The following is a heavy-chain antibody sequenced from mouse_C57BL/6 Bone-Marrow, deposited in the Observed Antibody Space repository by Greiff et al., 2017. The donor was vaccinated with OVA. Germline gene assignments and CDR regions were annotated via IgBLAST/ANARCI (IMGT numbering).Heavy chain of an antibody. J-gene: IGHJ2*01. CDR1: GFTFSSYG. CDR2: ISSGGGYT. V-gene: IGHV5-6*01. Sequence: EVKLMESGGDLVKPGGSLKLSCAASGFTFSSYGMSWVRQTPDKRLEWVATISSGGGYTYYADSVKGRFTISRDNAKNTLYLQMSSLKSEDTAMYDCARHGDYGSFFDYWGQGTTLTVSS. D-gene: IGHD1-1*01. CDR3: ARHGDYGSFFDY.